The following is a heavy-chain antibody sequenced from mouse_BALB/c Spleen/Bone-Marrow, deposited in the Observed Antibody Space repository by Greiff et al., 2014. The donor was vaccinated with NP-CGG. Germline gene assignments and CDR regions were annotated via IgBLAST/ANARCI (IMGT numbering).Heavy chain of an antibody. CDR3: AREGGY. V-gene: IGHV1-87*01. Sequence: QVQLKQSGAELARPGASVKLSCKASGYIFTSYWMQWGKQRPGQGLDWIGAIFPGDGDTRYTQKFKGKATLTADKSSSTAFMQLSSLASEDSAVYYCAREGGYWGQGTTLRVSS. CDR2: IFPGDGDT. J-gene: IGHJ2*01. CDR1: GYIFTSYW.